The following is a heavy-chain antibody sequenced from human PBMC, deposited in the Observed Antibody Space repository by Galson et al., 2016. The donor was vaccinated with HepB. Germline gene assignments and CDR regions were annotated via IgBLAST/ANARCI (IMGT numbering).Heavy chain of an antibody. CDR2: IKQDGSEK. Sequence: SLRLSCADSGLTFSNYWMTWVRQAPGKGLEWVANIKQDGSEKYYGDSVKGRFTISRDNARNSVYLQMNDLRVDDTAIYYCAREGPRRISLAKMGFFDYWGRGSLVTVSS. J-gene: IGHJ4*02. CDR3: AREGPRRISLAKMGFFDY. D-gene: IGHD3-16*02. V-gene: IGHV3-7*01. CDR1: GLTFSNYW.